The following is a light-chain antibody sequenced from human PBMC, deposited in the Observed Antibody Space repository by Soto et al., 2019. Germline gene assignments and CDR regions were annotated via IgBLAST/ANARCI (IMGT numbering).Light chain of an antibody. CDR1: NSNIGSNY. V-gene: IGLV1-51*01. Sequence: QSVLTQPPSVSAAPGQKVIISCSGSNSNIGSNYVSWYQQLPGTAPKLLIHDDDERSFGIPDRFSGSKSGTSATLGITGLQTADEADYYCGTWDSSLSAAVFGGGTKLTVL. CDR2: DDD. CDR3: GTWDSSLSAAV. J-gene: IGLJ3*02.